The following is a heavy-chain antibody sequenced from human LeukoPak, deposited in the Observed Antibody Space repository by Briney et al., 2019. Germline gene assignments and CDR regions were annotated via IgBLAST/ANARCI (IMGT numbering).Heavy chain of an antibody. CDR1: GGSMSSSTDY. CDR3: ARESPSKNVFDY. V-gene: IGHV4-61*02. D-gene: IGHD2-2*01. J-gene: IGHJ4*02. Sequence: SETLSLTCTVSGGSMSSSTDYWSWFRQPAGKGLEWIGRIYTSGYTNYNPSLKSRVTISRDTPKNQFSLEMSSVTAADTAVYYCARESPSKNVFDYWGQGILVTVSS. CDR2: IYTSGYT.